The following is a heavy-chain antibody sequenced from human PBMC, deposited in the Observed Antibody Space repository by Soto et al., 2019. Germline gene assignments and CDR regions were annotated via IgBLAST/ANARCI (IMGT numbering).Heavy chain of an antibody. V-gene: IGHV3-21*01. CDR3: ARWYSSGSDY. Sequence: GGSLRLSCAASGFSFSRYTMNWVRQAPGKGLEWVSTISTTGNYINYADSVKGRFTISRDNSKNTLYLQMNSLRAEDTAVYYCARWYSSGSDYWGQGTLVTVSS. J-gene: IGHJ4*02. CDR2: ISTTGNYI. CDR1: GFSFSRYT. D-gene: IGHD6-19*01.